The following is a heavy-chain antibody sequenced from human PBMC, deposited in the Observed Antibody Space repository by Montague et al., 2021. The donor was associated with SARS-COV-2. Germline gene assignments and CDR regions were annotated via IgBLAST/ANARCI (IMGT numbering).Heavy chain of an antibody. CDR2: ISDTGANT. J-gene: IGHJ4*02. V-gene: IGHV3-23*01. CDR3: AKCTHYYASGTYYNTYYFDH. Sequence: SLRLSCAASGFTFSNYGMSWVRQAPGKGLEWVSLISDTGANTHYADSVKGRFTISRDNSKNTVLLQMNSLGAEDTAVYYCAKCTHYYASGTYYNTYYFDHWGQGTLVTVSS. CDR1: GFTFSNYG. D-gene: IGHD3-10*01.